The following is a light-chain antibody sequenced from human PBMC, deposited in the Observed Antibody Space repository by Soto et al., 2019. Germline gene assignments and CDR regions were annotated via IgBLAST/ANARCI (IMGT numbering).Light chain of an antibody. J-gene: IGKJ5*01. CDR3: QQYDNSPIT. CDR1: QSVSSS. Sequence: EIVMTQSPATLSVSPGERATLSCRASQSVSSSLAWYQQKPGQAPRLLIYGASTRAADIPDRFSGSGSETDFTLTISRLEPEDFAVYYCQQYDNSPITFGQGTRLEIK. CDR2: GAS. V-gene: IGKV3-15*01.